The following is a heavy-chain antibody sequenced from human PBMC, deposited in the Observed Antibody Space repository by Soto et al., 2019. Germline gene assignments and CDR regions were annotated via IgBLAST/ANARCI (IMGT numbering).Heavy chain of an antibody. CDR3: AKVTGYYMDQ. V-gene: IGHV3-21*04. CDR1: GFTFSSHS. D-gene: IGHD3-9*01. J-gene: IGHJ4*02. Sequence: EVQVVESGGGLVKPGGSLRLSCAASGFTFSSHSMNWVRQAPGKGLEWVSTISSSSTYIYYADSVKGRFTITRDNAKNTLYLQMNSQRAENTAVYYCAKVTGYYMDQWGQGTLVTVSS. CDR2: ISSSSTYI.